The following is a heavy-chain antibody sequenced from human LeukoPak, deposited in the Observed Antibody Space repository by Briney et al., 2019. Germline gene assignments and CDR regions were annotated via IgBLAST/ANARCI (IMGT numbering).Heavy chain of an antibody. CDR1: GGSISSYY. D-gene: IGHD3-22*01. V-gene: IGHV4-59*01. CDR3: ASPTVVKGWWYFDL. CDR2: IHYSGST. Sequence: SETLSLTCTVSGGSISSYYWSWIRQPPGKGLEWIGYIHYSGSTNYNPSLKSRVTISVDTSKNQFSLKLSSVTAADTAVYYCASPTVVKGWWYFDLWGRGTLVTVSS. J-gene: IGHJ2*01.